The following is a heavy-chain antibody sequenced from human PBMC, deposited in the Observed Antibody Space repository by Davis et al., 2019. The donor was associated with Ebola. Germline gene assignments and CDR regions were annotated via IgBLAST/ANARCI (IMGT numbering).Heavy chain of an antibody. D-gene: IGHD1-7*01. CDR2: SAYNGNT. Sequence: AASVKVSCKASGYTFTSYGISWVRQAPGQGLEWISAYNGNTNYAQKLQGRVTMTTDTSTSTAYMELSRLRSDDTVVYYCARGGLELDYWGQGTLVTVSS. CDR3: ARGGLELDY. J-gene: IGHJ4*02. CDR1: GYTFTSYG. V-gene: IGHV1-18*04.